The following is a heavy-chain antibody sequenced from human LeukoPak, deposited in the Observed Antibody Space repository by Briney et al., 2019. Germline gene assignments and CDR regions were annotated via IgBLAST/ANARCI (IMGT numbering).Heavy chain of an antibody. Sequence: PSETLSLTCAVYGGSFSGYNWSWIRQPPGKGLEWIGEINHSGSTNYNPSLKSRVTISVDTSKNQFSLKLSSVTAADTAVYYCARRPMIVVSRFDPWGQGTLVTASS. V-gene: IGHV4-34*01. J-gene: IGHJ5*02. CDR2: INHSGST. CDR1: GGSFSGYN. CDR3: ARRPMIVVSRFDP. D-gene: IGHD3-22*01.